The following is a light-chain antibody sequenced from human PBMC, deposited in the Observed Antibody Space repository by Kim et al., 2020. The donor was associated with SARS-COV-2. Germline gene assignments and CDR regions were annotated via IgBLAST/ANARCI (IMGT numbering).Light chain of an antibody. CDR3: NSRDSSGNHYV. Sequence: AFDQTFRITCQEDSLRSYYASWYQQKPGQAPVLVIYGKNNRPSGIPDRFSGSSSGNTASLTITGAQAEDEADYYCNSRDSSGNHYVFGTGTKVTVL. CDR2: GKN. V-gene: IGLV3-19*01. CDR1: SLRSYY. J-gene: IGLJ1*01.